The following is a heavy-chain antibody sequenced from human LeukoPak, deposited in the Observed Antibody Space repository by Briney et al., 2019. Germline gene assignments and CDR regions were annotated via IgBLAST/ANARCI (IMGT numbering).Heavy chain of an antibody. J-gene: IGHJ4*02. Sequence: PSETLSLTCSVSGGSIRTSSYYWGWIRQPPGKGLEWLGTIYYGGNINYNLSLKSRLTISADTSNNQLSLKLSSVTAADTAVYDCASAEANYGGSVFDYWGQGTLVTVSS. CDR3: ASAEANYGGSVFDY. CDR1: GGSIRTSSYY. D-gene: IGHD4-23*01. CDR2: IYYGGNI. V-gene: IGHV4-39*01.